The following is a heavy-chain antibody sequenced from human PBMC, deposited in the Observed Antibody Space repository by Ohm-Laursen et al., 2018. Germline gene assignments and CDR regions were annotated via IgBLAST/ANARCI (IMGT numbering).Heavy chain of an antibody. J-gene: IGHJ4*02. CDR2: INWNSGSI. CDR1: GFTFNDYA. Sequence: RSLRLSCAASGFTFNDYAMHWVRQAPGKGLEWVSSINWNSGSIGYADSVKGRFTTSRDNAKNSLHLQMNSLRVEDTALYYCAKDMGPLRTSGSKLDDWGQGTLVTVSS. D-gene: IGHD3-22*01. V-gene: IGHV3-9*01. CDR3: AKDMGPLRTSGSKLDD.